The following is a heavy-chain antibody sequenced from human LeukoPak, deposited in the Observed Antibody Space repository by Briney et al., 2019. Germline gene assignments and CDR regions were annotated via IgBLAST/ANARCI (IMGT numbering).Heavy chain of an antibody. D-gene: IGHD5-18*01. CDR2: IVGNGVST. CDR3: AKDPGYSYGRGFDY. V-gene: IGHV3-23*01. J-gene: IGHJ4*02. Sequence: GGSLRLSCAASGFTFRNYAMSWVRQAPGKGLEWVSAIVGNGVSTYYADSVQGRFTISRDNSKNTLYLQMNSLRAEDTAVYYCAKDPGYSYGRGFDYWGQGTLVTVSP. CDR1: GFTFRNYA.